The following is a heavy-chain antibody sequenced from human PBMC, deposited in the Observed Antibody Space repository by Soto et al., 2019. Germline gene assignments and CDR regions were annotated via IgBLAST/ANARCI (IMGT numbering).Heavy chain of an antibody. J-gene: IGHJ5*02. CDR3: ARAPGLGGNQLVRLWFDH. Sequence: QVQLQESGPGLVKPSQTLSLTCTVSGGSISSGDYYWSWIRQPPGKVLEWIGYIYYSGSTYYNPPLKSRVTISVDTTKNQFSLKLSSVTAADTAVYYCARAPGLGGNQLVRLWFDHWGQGTLVTVSS. CDR2: IYYSGST. CDR1: GGSISSGDYY. V-gene: IGHV4-30-4*01. D-gene: IGHD6-6*01.